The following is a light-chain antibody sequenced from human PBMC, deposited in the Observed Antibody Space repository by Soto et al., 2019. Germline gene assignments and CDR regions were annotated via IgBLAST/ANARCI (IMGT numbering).Light chain of an antibody. CDR2: EVS. Sequence: QSALAQPASVSGSPGQSITISCTGTSSDVGGYNYVSWYQQHPGKAPKLMIYEVSNRPSGVSNRFSGSKSGNKASLTISGLQAEDEADYYCSSYTRSSTYVFGTGNKVTVL. CDR1: SSDVGGYNY. CDR3: SSYTRSSTYV. V-gene: IGLV2-14*01. J-gene: IGLJ1*01.